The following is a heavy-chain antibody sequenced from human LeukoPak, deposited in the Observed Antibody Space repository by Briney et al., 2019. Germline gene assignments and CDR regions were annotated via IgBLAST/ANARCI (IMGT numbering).Heavy chain of an antibody. D-gene: IGHD2-21*01. CDR2: IYPGDSDT. CDR1: GCSFNSYW. J-gene: IGHJ4*02. CDR3: ARAYYCGGGSCNLEY. Sequence: GESLQISCQGSGCSFNSYWIAWVRPRPGKGLEWMGIIYPGDSDTTYSPSFQSQITISADKSINTAYLRWSSLQASGTAMYYCARAYYCGGGSCNLEYWRGGTLVGVSS. V-gene: IGHV5-51*01.